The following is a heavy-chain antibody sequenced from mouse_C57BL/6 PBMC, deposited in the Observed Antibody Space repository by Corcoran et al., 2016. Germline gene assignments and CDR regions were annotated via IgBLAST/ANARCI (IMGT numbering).Heavy chain of an antibody. V-gene: IGHV1-76*01. CDR3: ARDGNWAY. J-gene: IGHJ3*01. Sequence: QVQLKQSGAELVRPGASVKLSCKASGYTFTDYYINWVKQRPGQGLEWIARIYPGSGNNYYNEKFKGKATLTAEKSSSTAYMQLSSLTSEDSAVYFCARDGNWAYWGQGTLVTVSA. D-gene: IGHD2-1*01. CDR2: IYPGSGNN. CDR1: GYTFTDYY.